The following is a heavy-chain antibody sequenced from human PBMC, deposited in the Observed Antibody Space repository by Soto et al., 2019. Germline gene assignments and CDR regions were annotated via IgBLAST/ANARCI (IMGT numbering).Heavy chain of an antibody. CDR1: GFTLDVYA. V-gene: IGHV3-9*01. Sequence: EVQLVESGGGLVQPGRSLRLSCAASGFTLDVYAMHWVRQAPGKGLEWVSGISWNSGSIGYADSVKGRFTISRDNAKNTLYLQMNSLRDEDTALYYCAKDPRLSRFGSGSYWMFYYGMDVWGQGTTVTVSS. J-gene: IGHJ6*02. CDR3: AKDPRLSRFGSGSYWMFYYGMDV. CDR2: ISWNSGSI. D-gene: IGHD3-10*01.